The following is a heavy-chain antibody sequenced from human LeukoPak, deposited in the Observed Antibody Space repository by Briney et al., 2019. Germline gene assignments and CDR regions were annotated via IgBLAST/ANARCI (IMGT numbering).Heavy chain of an antibody. D-gene: IGHD3-22*01. Sequence: GGSLRLSCAASGFSFRNYEMNWVRQAPGKGLEWVSYISSSGTSIYYADSVRGRFTISRDNAKNSLYLQMNSLRAGDTAVYYCATGEGGSYSDSSGYYSDIWGQGTMVTVSS. V-gene: IGHV3-48*03. CDR2: ISSSGTSI. J-gene: IGHJ3*02. CDR1: GFSFRNYE. CDR3: ATGEGGSYSDSSGYYSDI.